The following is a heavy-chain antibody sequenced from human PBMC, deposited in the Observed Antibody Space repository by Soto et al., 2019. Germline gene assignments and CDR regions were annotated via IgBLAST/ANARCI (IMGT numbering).Heavy chain of an antibody. CDR2: INHSGST. CDR3: ARERRRTERTNYGMDV. Sequence: PSETLSLTSAVYGGSFSGYYWSWIRQPPGKGLEWIGEINHSGSTNYNPSLKSRVTISVDTSKNQFSLKLNSVTAADTAVYYCARERRRTERTNYGMDVWGQGTTVTVSS. J-gene: IGHJ6*02. CDR1: GGSFSGYY. V-gene: IGHV4-34*01.